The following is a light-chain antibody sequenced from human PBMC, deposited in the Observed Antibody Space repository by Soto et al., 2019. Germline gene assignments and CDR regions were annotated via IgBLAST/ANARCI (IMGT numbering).Light chain of an antibody. Sequence: LYFSARRRTTLSCRASQNVRTFLDWYQQKPGQAPRLLIYGASNRATGIPARFSGSGSGTDFTLIICRLEPEAFAVYYCQQHTHWPAWTFGQG. CDR1: QNVRTF. J-gene: IGKJ1*01. CDR2: GAS. V-gene: IGKV3-11*01. CDR3: QQHTHWPAWT.